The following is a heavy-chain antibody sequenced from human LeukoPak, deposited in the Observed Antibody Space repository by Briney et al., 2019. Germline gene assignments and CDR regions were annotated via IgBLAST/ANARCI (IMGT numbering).Heavy chain of an antibody. V-gene: IGHV3-23*01. CDR2: ISDSSADT. Sequence: GGSLRLSCAASGFTFDDYGMSWVRQAPGKGLEWVSTISDSSADTYYADSVKGRFTISRDNSKNTLFLHMNSLRADDTAVYYCARFATGDDAFNIWGQGTMVTVSS. J-gene: IGHJ3*02. CDR3: ARFATGDDAFNI. D-gene: IGHD7-27*01. CDR1: GFTFDDYG.